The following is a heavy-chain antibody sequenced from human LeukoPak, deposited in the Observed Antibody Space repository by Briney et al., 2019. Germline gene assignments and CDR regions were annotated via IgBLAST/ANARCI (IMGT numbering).Heavy chain of an antibody. D-gene: IGHD3-3*01. CDR2: ISAYNGNT. CDR3: ARARNYDFWSGYYTRYWFDP. Sequence: GASVKVSCKASGYTFTSYGISWVRQAPGQGLEWMGWISAYNGNTNYAQKLQGRVTMTTDTSTSTAYMELRSLRSDDTAVYYCARARNYDFWSGYYTRYWFDPWGQGTLVTVSS. CDR1: GYTFTSYG. V-gene: IGHV1-18*01. J-gene: IGHJ5*02.